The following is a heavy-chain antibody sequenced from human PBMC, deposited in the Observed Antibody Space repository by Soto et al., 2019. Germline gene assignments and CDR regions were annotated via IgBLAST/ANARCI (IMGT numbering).Heavy chain of an antibody. D-gene: IGHD5-18*01. J-gene: IGHJ4*02. CDR3: ARRSGYSYHFDY. Sequence: ETLSLTCTVSGGSVSSGSYYWSWIRQPPGMALEWIGHIYYSGSTNSNPSLKSRVTISEGKSKNQFSLKLTSVTAADTAVYYCARRSGYSYHFDYWGQGTLVTVS. V-gene: IGHV4-61*01. CDR2: IYYSGST. CDR1: GGSVSSGSYY.